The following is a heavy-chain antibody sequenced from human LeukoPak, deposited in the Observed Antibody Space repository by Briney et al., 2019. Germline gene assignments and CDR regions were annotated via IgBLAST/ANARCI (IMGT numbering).Heavy chain of an antibody. CDR3: ARGPPYYDRAFDI. J-gene: IGHJ3*02. V-gene: IGHV4-34*01. CDR1: GFTFSSYA. D-gene: IGHD3-22*01. Sequence: PGGSLRLSCAASGFTFSSYAMSWIRQPPGKGLEWIGEINHSGSTNYNPSLKSRVTISVDTSKNQFSLKLSSVTAADTAVYYCARGPPYYDRAFDIWGQGTMVTVSS. CDR2: INHSGST.